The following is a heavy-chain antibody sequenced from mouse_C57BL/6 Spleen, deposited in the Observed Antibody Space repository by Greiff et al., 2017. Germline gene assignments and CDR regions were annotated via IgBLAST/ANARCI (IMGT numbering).Heavy chain of an antibody. V-gene: IGHV1-26*01. CDR3: ARGGYYGSRGYFDV. Sequence: VQLQQSGPELVKPGASVKISCKASGYTFTDYYMNWVKQSHGKSLEWIGDINPNNGGTSYNQKFKGKATLTVDKSSSTAYMELRSLTSEDSAVYYCARGGYYGSRGYFDVWGTGTTVTVSS. CDR2: INPNNGGT. CDR1: GYTFTDYY. J-gene: IGHJ1*03. D-gene: IGHD1-1*01.